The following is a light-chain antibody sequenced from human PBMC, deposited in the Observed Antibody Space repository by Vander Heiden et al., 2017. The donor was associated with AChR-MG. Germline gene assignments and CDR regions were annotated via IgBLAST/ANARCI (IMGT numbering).Light chain of an antibody. Sequence: DIVMTQSPLSLPVTPGEPASISCRSSQSLLHSNGHNYLDWYVQKPGQSPQLLIYLGSNRASGVPDRFSGSGSGTHFTLRISRLEAEDVGVYYCMQALQTPTFGQGTRLEIK. CDR3: MQALQTPT. V-gene: IGKV2-28*01. CDR2: LGS. J-gene: IGKJ5*01. CDR1: QSLLHSNGHNY.